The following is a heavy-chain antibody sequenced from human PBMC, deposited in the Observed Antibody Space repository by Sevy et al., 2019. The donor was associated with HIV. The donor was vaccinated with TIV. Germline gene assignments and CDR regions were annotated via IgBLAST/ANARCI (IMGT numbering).Heavy chain of an antibody. CDR3: ARERKMYDSSGYYFHFDY. V-gene: IGHV3-48*02. CDR2: ISRSSSTI. Sequence: GSLRLSCAASGFTFSSYSMNWVRQAPGKGLEWVSYISRSSSTIYYADSVKGRFTISRDNAKNSLYLQMNSLRDEDTAVYYCARERKMYDSSGYYFHFDYWGQGTLVTVSS. D-gene: IGHD3-22*01. J-gene: IGHJ4*02. CDR1: GFTFSSYS.